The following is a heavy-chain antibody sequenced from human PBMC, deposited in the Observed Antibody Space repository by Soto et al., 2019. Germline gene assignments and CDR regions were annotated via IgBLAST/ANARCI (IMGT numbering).Heavy chain of an antibody. V-gene: IGHV3-30-3*01. CDR2: VSFDGSNK. Sequence: QVQLVESGGGVVQPGRSLRLSCAASGFTFSTHAMHWVRQAPGKGLECVAIVSFDGSNKYYADSVKGRFTISRDNSKNTLYLQMSGLTPEDTAVYYCARGQTGITPTGGGRIDHWGQGTLVTVSS. D-gene: IGHD1-20*01. CDR1: GFTFSTHA. J-gene: IGHJ4*02. CDR3: ARGQTGITPTGGGRIDH.